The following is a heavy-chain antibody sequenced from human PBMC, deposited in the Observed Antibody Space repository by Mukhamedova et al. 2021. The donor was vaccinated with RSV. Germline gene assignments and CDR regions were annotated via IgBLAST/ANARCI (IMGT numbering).Heavy chain of an antibody. CDR2: IYSGGST. V-gene: IGHV3-53*05. CDR1: Y. CDR3: AREDSSGPDY. Sequence: YMSWVRQAPGKGLEWVSVIYSGGSTYYADSVKGRFTISRDNSKNTLYLQMNSLRAEDTAVYYCAREDSSGPDYWGQGTLVTVSS. J-gene: IGHJ4*02. D-gene: IGHD3-22*01.